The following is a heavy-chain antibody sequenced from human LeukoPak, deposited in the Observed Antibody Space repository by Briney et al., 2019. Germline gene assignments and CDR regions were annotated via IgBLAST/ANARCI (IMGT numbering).Heavy chain of an antibody. CDR1: GFTFNSYA. V-gene: IGHV3-23*01. CDR2: LSGSGLSK. Sequence: PGGSLRVSCAASGFTFNSYAMNWVRQAPGKGLQWVSALSGSGLSKYYADSVKGRFTISRDNSKNTLYLQMNSLRAEDTAIYYCAKGISPSSSWTFDYWGQGTLVTVSS. J-gene: IGHJ4*02. D-gene: IGHD6-13*01. CDR3: AKGISPSSSWTFDY.